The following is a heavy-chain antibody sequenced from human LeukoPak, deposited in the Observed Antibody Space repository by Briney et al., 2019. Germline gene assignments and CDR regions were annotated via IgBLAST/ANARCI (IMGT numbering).Heavy chain of an antibody. CDR3: ARVGYNWNYFFDY. Sequence: SETLSLTCAVYGGSFSGYYWSWIRQPPGKGLELIGEINHSGSTNFNPSLKSRVTISVDTSKNQFSLKLSSVTAADTAVYYCARVGYNWNYFFDYWGQGTLVTVSS. J-gene: IGHJ4*02. CDR1: GGSFSGYY. V-gene: IGHV4-34*01. D-gene: IGHD1-7*01. CDR2: INHSGST.